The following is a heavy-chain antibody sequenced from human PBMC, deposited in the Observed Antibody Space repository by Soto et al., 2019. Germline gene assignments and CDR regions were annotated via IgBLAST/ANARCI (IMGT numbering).Heavy chain of an antibody. CDR3: ARELPTAIKSFGVVSMKYYLDY. D-gene: IGHD3-3*01. J-gene: IGHJ4*02. CDR2: ISSSSSYI. Sequence: EVQLVESGGGLVKPGGSLRLSCAASGFTFSSYSMNWVRQAPGKGLEWVSSISSSSSYINYADSVKGRFTISRDNAKNPLYLQMNSLRDEDKAVYYCARELPTAIKSFGVVSMKYYLDYWGQGTLVTVSS. V-gene: IGHV3-21*01. CDR1: GFTFSSYS.